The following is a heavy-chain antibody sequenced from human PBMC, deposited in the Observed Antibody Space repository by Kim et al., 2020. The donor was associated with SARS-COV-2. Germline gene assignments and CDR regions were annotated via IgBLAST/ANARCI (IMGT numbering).Heavy chain of an antibody. V-gene: IGHV3-33*01. J-gene: IGHJ6*02. Sequence: GGSLRLSCAASGFTFSSYGMHWVRQAPGKGLEWVAVIWYDGSKKYYADSVKGRFTISRDNSKNTLYLQMNSLRAEDTAVYFCARDNRDYYGMAVWGHGTTVTVSS. CDR1: GFTFSSYG. CDR3: ARDNRDYYGMAV. CDR2: IWYDGSKK.